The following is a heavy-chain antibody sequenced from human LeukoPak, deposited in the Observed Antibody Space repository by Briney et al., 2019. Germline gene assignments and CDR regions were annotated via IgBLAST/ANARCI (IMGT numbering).Heavy chain of an antibody. J-gene: IGHJ4*02. V-gene: IGHV4-61*02. Sequence: SQTLSLTCTVSGGSISSGNFYWSWIRQPAGKGLEWIGRIYTSGSTNYNPSLKSRVTISVDTSKSQFSLKLSSVIAADTAVYYCARAVQWLPFDYWGQGTLVTVSS. CDR1: GGSISSGNFY. CDR3: ARAVQWLPFDY. D-gene: IGHD5-12*01. CDR2: IYTSGST.